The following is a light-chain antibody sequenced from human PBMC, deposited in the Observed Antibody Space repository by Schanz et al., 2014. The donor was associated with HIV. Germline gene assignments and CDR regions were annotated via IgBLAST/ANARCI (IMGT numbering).Light chain of an antibody. V-gene: IGLV2-14*03. CDR1: NNDIGSYTY. Sequence: QSALTQPASVSGSPGQSITFSCTGTNNDIGSYTYVSWYQQHPDKAPKLVVYGVFDRPSGVSNRFSGSKSGNTASLTISGLQPEDEADYYCSSYAGNSNVVFGGGTKVTVL. CDR2: GVF. CDR3: SSYAGNSNVV. J-gene: IGLJ2*01.